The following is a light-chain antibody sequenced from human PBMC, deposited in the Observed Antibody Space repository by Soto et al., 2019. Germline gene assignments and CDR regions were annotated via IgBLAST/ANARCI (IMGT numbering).Light chain of an antibody. V-gene: IGKV3-15*01. CDR3: QQYHDWPIT. Sequence: EIVLTRSQATLSLSPGERANLSCGASQSVSSYLACYQQKPGQDPRLLIYGASTRAAGIPARFSGRGSGTEFTFTISRLQSEDFAVYQCQQYHDWPITFGQGTRLEIK. J-gene: IGKJ5*01. CDR1: QSVSSY. CDR2: GAS.